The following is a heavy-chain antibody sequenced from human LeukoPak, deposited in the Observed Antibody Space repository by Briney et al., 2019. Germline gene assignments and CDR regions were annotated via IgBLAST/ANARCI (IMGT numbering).Heavy chain of an antibody. CDR2: IYTSGST. Sequence: SQTLSLTCTVSGGSISSGSYYWSWIRQPAGKGLEWIGRIYTSGSTNYNPSLKSRVTISVDTSKNQFYLKLSSVTAADPGVYYCARIPSYYYYMDGWGKGTTVTVSS. CDR3: ARIPSYYYYMDG. CDR1: GGSISSGSYY. J-gene: IGHJ6*03. V-gene: IGHV4-61*02.